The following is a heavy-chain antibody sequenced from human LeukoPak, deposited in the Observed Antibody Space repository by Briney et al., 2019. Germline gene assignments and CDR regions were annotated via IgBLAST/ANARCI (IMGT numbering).Heavy chain of an antibody. CDR3: AKDHVLIPMAGTDDAFDI. J-gene: IGHJ3*02. CDR1: GFTFSNYG. V-gene: IGHV3-33*05. CDR2: IQHDGSKK. D-gene: IGHD6-19*01. Sequence: GRSLRLSCAASGFTFSNYGIHWVCQAPGQGLEWVAAIQHDGSKKYYGDSVKGRFTISRDNSKNTVYLQMNSLRAEDTAVYYCAKDHVLIPMAGTDDAFDIWGQGTMVTVSS.